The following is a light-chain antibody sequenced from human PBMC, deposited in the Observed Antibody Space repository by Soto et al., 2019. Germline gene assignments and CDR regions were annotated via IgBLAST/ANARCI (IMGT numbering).Light chain of an antibody. CDR3: QQYGSSPWT. V-gene: IGKV3-20*01. J-gene: IGKJ1*01. CDR1: QSVTSTH. Sequence: EIVLTQSPGTLSLSPGERATLSCRASQSVTSTHLAWYQQKPGQAPRLLIYGASSRATGIPDRFSGSGSGTGFTLTISSLEPEDVAVYYCQQYGSSPWTFGQGTKVEIK. CDR2: GAS.